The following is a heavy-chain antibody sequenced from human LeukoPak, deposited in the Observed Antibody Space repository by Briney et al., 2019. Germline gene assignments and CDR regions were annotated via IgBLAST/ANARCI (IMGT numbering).Heavy chain of an antibody. CDR2: INHSGST. J-gene: IGHJ4*02. Sequence: SETLSLSCAVYGGSFSPYYWSWIRQPPGKGLQWIGEINHSGSTNYNPSLKSRVTISVDTSKNQFSLRLCSVTAADTAVYYCARGGFYCGGDCYVDYWGQGTLVTVSS. D-gene: IGHD2-21*02. CDR3: ARGGFYCGGDCYVDY. CDR1: GGSFSPYY. V-gene: IGHV4-34*01.